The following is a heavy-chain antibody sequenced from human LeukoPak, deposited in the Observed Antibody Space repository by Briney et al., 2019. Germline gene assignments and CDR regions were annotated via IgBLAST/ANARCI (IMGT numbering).Heavy chain of an antibody. V-gene: IGHV5-51*01. Sequence: GESLKISWLASGYHFTNSRIGWVRQMPGKGLEWMGIIYPGDSDTRYSPSFQGQVTISADKSISTAFLQWSSLKASHTAMYYCASPRYNRYVGWLSRDYWGQGTLVTVSS. CDR2: IYPGDSDT. CDR1: GYHFTNSR. CDR3: ASPRYNRYVGWLSRDY. D-gene: IGHD3-16*02. J-gene: IGHJ4*02.